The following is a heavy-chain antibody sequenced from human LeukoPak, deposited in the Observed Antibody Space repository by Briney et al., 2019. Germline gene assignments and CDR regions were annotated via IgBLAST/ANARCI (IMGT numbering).Heavy chain of an antibody. Sequence: SETLSLTCTVSGGSISSYYWSWIRQPPGKGLEWIGYVYYSGSTEYNPSLKSRVTISVDTSKIQFSLKLNSMTAADTAVYYCARGRDFWSGYSFDYWGQGTLVTVSS. CDR1: GGSISSYY. V-gene: IGHV4-59*01. CDR2: VYYSGST. CDR3: ARGRDFWSGYSFDY. D-gene: IGHD3-3*01. J-gene: IGHJ4*02.